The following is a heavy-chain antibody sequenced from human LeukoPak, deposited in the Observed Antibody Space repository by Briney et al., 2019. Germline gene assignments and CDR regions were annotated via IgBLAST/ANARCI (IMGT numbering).Heavy chain of an antibody. CDR1: GFTFSSYA. D-gene: IGHD6-13*01. V-gene: IGHV3-23*01. Sequence: PGGSLRLSCAASGFTFSSYAMSWARQAPGKGLEWVSAISGSGGSTYYADSVKGRFTIFRDNSKNTLYLQMNSLRANDTAVYYCAKFGVAAADSTWGQGTLVTVSS. CDR3: AKFGVAAADST. CDR2: ISGSGGST. J-gene: IGHJ5*02.